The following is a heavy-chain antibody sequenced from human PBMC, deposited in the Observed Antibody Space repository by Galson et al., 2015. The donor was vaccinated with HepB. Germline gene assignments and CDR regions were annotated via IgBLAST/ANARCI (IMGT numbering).Heavy chain of an antibody. CDR1: GYTLTELS. V-gene: IGHV1-24*01. Sequence: SVKVSCKVSGYTLTELSMHWVQQAPGKGLEWMGGFDPEDGETIYAQKFQGRVTMTEDTSTDTAYMELSSLRSEDTAVYYCATGARGTAATYYYYYYGMDVWGQGTTVTVSS. CDR2: FDPEDGET. CDR3: ATGARGTAATYYYYYYGMDV. J-gene: IGHJ6*02. D-gene: IGHD2-15*01.